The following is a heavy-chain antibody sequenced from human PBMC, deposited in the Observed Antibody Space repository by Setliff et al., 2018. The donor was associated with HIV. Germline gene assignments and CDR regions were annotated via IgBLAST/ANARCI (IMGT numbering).Heavy chain of an antibody. CDR2: INHSGST. V-gene: IGHV4-34*01. D-gene: IGHD6-6*01. CDR1: GGSFSGYY. Sequence: SETLSLTCAVYGGSFSGYYWSWIRQPPGKGLEWIGEINHSGSTNYNPSLKSRVAISVDTSKNQFSVKLSSVTAADTTVYYCARGRHYSSSAPFAIDFWGQGMLVTVSS. J-gene: IGHJ4*02. CDR3: ARGRHYSSSAPFAIDF.